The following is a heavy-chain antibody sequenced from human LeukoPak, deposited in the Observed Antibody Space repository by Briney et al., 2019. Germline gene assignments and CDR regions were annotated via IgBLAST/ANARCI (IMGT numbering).Heavy chain of an antibody. V-gene: IGHV3-23*01. CDR2: ISGGGGST. Sequence: WGSLRLSCAASGFTFSSYAMSWVRQAPGKGLEWVSAISGGGGSTYYADSVKGRFTISRDNSKNTLYLQMNSLRAEDTAVYYCAKGINSFFFDYWGRGTLVTVSS. D-gene: IGHD2/OR15-2a*01. J-gene: IGHJ4*02. CDR1: GFTFSSYA. CDR3: AKGINSFFFDY.